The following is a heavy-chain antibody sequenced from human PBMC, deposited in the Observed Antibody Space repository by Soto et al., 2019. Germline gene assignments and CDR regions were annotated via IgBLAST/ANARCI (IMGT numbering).Heavy chain of an antibody. CDR2: ISSNGGST. J-gene: IGHJ4*02. Sequence: PGGSLRLSCAASGFTFSSYAMHWVRQAPGKGLEYVSAISSNGGSTYYANSVKGRFTISRDNSKNTLYLQMGSLRAEDMAVYYCARDENYDFWSGYYNRYWGQGTLVTVSS. CDR3: ARDENYDFWSGYYNRY. CDR1: GFTFSSYA. D-gene: IGHD3-3*01. V-gene: IGHV3-64*01.